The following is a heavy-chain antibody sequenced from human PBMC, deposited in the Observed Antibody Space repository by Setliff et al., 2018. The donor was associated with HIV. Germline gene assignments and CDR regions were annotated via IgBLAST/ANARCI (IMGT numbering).Heavy chain of an antibody. CDR1: GYTFTTYY. J-gene: IGHJ4*02. Sequence: ASVKVSCKASGYTFTTYYIHWVRQAPGQGLEWLGVINPSGGSTSYAQKFQGRVTMTRGTSTGTVYMELRSLRSEDTAVYYCARVGERWLQFYYFDNWGQGTMVTVSS. V-gene: IGHV1-46*01. CDR3: ARVGERWLQFYYFDN. D-gene: IGHD5-12*01. CDR2: INPSGGST.